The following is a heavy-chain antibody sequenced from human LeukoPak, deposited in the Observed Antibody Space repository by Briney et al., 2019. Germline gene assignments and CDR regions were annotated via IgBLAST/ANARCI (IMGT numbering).Heavy chain of an antibody. Sequence: GGSLRPSCGASGVTFSNYAMSWIRQAPGKGLESVSYISSSGSTIYYADSVKGRFTISRDNAKNSLYLQMNSLRAEDTAVYYCARDRIVVVNPWYFDLWGRGTLVTVSS. V-gene: IGHV3-11*01. J-gene: IGHJ2*01. CDR3: ARDRIVVVNPWYFDL. CDR2: ISSSGSTI. D-gene: IGHD3-22*01. CDR1: GVTFSNYA.